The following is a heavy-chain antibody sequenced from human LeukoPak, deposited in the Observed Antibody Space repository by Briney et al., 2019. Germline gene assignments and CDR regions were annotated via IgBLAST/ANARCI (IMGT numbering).Heavy chain of an antibody. CDR1: GYRFTAYS. D-gene: IGHD3-16*01. Sequence: AASVKVSCKASGYRFTAYSIHWVRQAPGLGLEWMGWINPNSGDTKSAQNFQGRITMTRDTSISTVYMQMSCLRADDTAVFYCARASGGGQTSFDIWGQGTVVTVSS. CDR3: ARASGGGQTSFDI. V-gene: IGHV1-2*02. J-gene: IGHJ3*02. CDR2: INPNSGDT.